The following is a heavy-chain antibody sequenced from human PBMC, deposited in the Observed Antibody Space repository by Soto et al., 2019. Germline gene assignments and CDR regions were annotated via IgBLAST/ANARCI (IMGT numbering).Heavy chain of an antibody. CDR2: ISGSGAST. D-gene: IGHD3-10*01. V-gene: IGHV3-23*01. CDR3: ARPIQARGVTEIGPFDY. Sequence: VGSLRLSCAASGFTFSTYAMNWVRQAPGKGLEWVSTISGSGASTYYADSVKGRFTISRDNSRNTLYLQMKSLRAEDTAVYYCARPIQARGVTEIGPFDYWGQGTLVTVSS. J-gene: IGHJ4*02. CDR1: GFTFSTYA.